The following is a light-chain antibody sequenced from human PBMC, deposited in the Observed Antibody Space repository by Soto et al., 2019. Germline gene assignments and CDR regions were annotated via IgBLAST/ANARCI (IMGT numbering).Light chain of an antibody. V-gene: IGKV3D-15*01. CDR2: QTP. CDR1: QYINTR. Sequence: IVLTQSPATLSSFPGDRVSLSCRARQYINTRLAWYQHGPGQAPRLLIYQTPSGAAGIPARFRAKGSGTDFTLPISSLQSEDFEVYYCQHYNNWPLTFGGGTKWIS. J-gene: IGKJ4*01. CDR3: QHYNNWPLT.